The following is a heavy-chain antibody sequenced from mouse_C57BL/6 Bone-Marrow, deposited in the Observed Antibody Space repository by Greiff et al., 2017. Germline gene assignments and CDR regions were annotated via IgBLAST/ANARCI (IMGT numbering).Heavy chain of an antibody. CDR2: IDPTSGRT. Sequence: QVQLLQPGADLVKPGASVKMSCKASGYTFTSYWITWVKQSPGQGLEWIGDIDPTSGRTNYNEKFKSRAIMTVDTSSNTAFMQLSSLTSEDSAVFYCARSGPLGRSVDYWGQGTTLTVSS. D-gene: IGHD4-1*01. V-gene: IGHV1-55*01. CDR1: GYTFTSYW. J-gene: IGHJ2*01. CDR3: ARSGPLGRSVDY.